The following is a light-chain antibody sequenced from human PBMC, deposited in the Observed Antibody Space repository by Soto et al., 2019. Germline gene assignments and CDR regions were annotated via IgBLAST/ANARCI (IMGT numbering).Light chain of an antibody. Sequence: EIVLTQSPGTLSLSPGERATLSCRASQSLTSSYLAWYQQKPGQAPRLLIYGASSRATGIPDRFTGSGSGTEFTLTISSLQSEDFALYYCQQYHNLWTFGQGTKVDIK. CDR2: GAS. J-gene: IGKJ1*01. V-gene: IGKV3-20*01. CDR3: QQYHNLWT. CDR1: QSLTSSY.